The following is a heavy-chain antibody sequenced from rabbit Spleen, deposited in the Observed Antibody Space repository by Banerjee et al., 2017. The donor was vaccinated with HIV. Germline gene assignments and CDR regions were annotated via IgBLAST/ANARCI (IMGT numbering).Heavy chain of an antibody. D-gene: IGHD1-1*01. Sequence: QSLEESGGGLVQPEGSLTLTCTASGFSFSSSYYMCWVRQAPGKGLEWIGCIYSGSRGNSYCASWAKGRFTISKTSSTTVTLQMTSLTAADTATYFCARDTSTSFSSYGMDLWGPGTLVTVS. V-gene: IGHV1S40*01. CDR1: GFSFSSSYY. CDR2: IYSGSRGNS. J-gene: IGHJ6*01. CDR3: ARDTSTSFSSYGMDL.